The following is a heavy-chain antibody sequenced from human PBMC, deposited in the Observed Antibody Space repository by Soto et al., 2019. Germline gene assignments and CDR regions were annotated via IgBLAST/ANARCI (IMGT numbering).Heavy chain of an antibody. CDR3: ARAVGSSSSGRTYYYGMDV. CDR2: INHSGST. V-gene: IGHV4-34*01. Sequence: PSETLSLTCAVYGGSFSGYYWSWIRQPPGKGLEWIGEINHSGSTNYNPSLKSRVTISVDTSKNQFSLKLSSVTAADTAVYYCARAVGSSSSGRTYYYGMDVWGQWTAVTVSS. D-gene: IGHD6-6*01. J-gene: IGHJ6*02. CDR1: GGSFSGYY.